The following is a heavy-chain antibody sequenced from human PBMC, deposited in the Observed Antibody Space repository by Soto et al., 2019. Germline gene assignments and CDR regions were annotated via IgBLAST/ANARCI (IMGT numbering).Heavy chain of an antibody. CDR3: ARDTSSWYRVDY. CDR1: GYTLTELS. D-gene: IGHD6-13*01. Sequence: ASVKVSCKVSGYTLTELSMHWVRQAPGQGLEWVGIINPSDGSTSNAQKFQGRVTLTRDTSTSTVYMELSSLRYEDTAVYYCARDTSSWYRVDYWGQGSLVTGSS. V-gene: IGHV1-46*01. CDR2: INPSDGST. J-gene: IGHJ4*02.